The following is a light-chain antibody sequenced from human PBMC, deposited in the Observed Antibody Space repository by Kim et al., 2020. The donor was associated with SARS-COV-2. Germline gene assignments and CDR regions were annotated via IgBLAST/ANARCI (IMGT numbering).Light chain of an antibody. Sequence: QSVLTQPPSASGTPGQRVTISCSGSSSNIGSNYVYWYQQLPGTAPKLLIYRNNQRPSGVPDRFSGSKSGTSASLAISGLRSEDEADYYSVFGTGTKV. CDR1: SSNIGSNY. CDR2: RNN. CDR3: V. J-gene: IGLJ1*01. V-gene: IGLV1-47*01.